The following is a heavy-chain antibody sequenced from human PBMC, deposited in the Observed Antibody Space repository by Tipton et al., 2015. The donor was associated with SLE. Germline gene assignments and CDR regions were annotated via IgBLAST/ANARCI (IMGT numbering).Heavy chain of an antibody. J-gene: IGHJ4*02. CDR1: GHSISSGFY. V-gene: IGHV4-38-2*01. CDR3: ATYDFWSSLPNSGG. Sequence: TLSLTCSVSGHSISSGFYWGWIRQSPGKGLEWIGNFYHRGTTYYNPSLKSRVTISADTSKNHLSLKLTSVTAADTAVYFCATYDFWSSLPNSGGWGQGTLVIVSS. D-gene: IGHD3/OR15-3a*01. CDR2: FYHRGTT.